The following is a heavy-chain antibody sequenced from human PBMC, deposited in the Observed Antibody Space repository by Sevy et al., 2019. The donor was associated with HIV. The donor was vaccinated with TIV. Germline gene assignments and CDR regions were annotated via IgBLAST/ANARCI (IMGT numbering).Heavy chain of an antibody. V-gene: IGHV3-66*01. CDR2: IYSDETT. J-gene: IGHJ4*02. Sequence: GGSLRLSCAASGFSVNSNYMTWVRQAPGKGLEGVSVIYSDETTYHADSVKDRFTISRDNSKNMLYLQMSSLRAEDTAIYYCARGKSGYGYALNYWGQVTLVTVSS. D-gene: IGHD5-18*01. CDR3: ARGKSGYGYALNY. CDR1: GFSVNSNY.